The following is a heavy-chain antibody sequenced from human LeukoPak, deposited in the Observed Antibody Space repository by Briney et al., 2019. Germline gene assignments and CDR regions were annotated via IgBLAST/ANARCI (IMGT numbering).Heavy chain of an antibody. J-gene: IGHJ4*02. CDR2: IYTSGST. CDR3: ATTDYYDSSGYYYDNDY. Sequence: SETLSLTCTVSGGSISSGSYYWSWLRQPAGKGLEWIGSIYTSGSTNYNPSLRSRVTISVDTSKNQFSLKLSSVTAADTAVYYCATTDYYDSSGYYYDNDYWGQGTLVTVSS. V-gene: IGHV4-61*02. CDR1: GGSISSGSYY. D-gene: IGHD3-22*01.